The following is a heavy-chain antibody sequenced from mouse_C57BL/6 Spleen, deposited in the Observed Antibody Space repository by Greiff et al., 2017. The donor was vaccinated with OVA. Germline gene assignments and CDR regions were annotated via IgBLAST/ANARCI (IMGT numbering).Heavy chain of an antibody. CDR1: GFNIKDDY. Sequence: EVKLQQSGAELVRPGASVKLSCTASGFNIKDDYMHWVKQRPEQGLEWIGWIDPENGDTEYASKFQGKATITADTSSNTAYLQLSSLTSEDTAVFYCTQGYDGYYEDYWGQGTTLTVSS. CDR3: TQGYDGYYEDY. CDR2: IDPENGDT. V-gene: IGHV14-4*01. D-gene: IGHD2-3*01. J-gene: IGHJ2*01.